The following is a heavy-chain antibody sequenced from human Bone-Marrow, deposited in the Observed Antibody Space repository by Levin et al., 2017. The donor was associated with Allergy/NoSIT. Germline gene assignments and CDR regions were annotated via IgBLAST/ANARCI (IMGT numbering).Heavy chain of an antibody. V-gene: IGHV4-59*01. CDR2: IYNSGNP. J-gene: IGHJ4*02. Sequence: PSETLSLTCTVSGGSISSYYWSWIRQPPGKGLEWIGYIYNSGNPSYNPSLRSRVTISVDTSKNQFSLKLTSLTAADTAVYYCARELADWGQGTLVTVSS. D-gene: IGHD3-3*02. CDR3: ARELAD. CDR1: GGSISSYY.